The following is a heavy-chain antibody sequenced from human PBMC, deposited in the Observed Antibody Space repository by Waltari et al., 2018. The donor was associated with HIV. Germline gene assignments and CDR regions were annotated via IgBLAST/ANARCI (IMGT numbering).Heavy chain of an antibody. Sequence: EVQLMESGGGLVQPGGYGRLSCAAYGFAFLSYAITWVRQSPERGLEGVCAIDGMGTKAFYADSVKGRFTLSRDNSKNTVFLQMNSLRAADTAIYYCAKAFDEDTAYYYDFWGRGTRVTVSS. D-gene: IGHD3-22*01. V-gene: IGHV3-23*01. CDR2: IDGMGTKA. CDR1: GFAFLSYA. J-gene: IGHJ4*02. CDR3: AKAFDEDTAYYYDF.